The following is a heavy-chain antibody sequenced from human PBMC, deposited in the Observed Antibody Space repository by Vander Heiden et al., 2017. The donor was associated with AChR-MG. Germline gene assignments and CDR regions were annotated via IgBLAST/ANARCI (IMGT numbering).Heavy chain of an antibody. Sequence: QVQLQQWGAGLLKPSETLSLTCAVYGGSFSGYYWSWIRQPPGKGLEWIGEINHSGSTNYNPSLKSRVTISVDTSKNQFSLKLSSVTAADTAVYYCARGRMGYYDSSDYYYNRYFDYWGQGTLVTVSS. D-gene: IGHD3-22*01. CDR1: GGSFSGYY. CDR2: INHSGST. CDR3: ARGRMGYYDSSDYYYNRYFDY. V-gene: IGHV4-34*01. J-gene: IGHJ4*02.